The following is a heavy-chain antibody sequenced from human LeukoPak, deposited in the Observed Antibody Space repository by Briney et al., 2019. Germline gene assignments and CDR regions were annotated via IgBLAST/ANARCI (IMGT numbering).Heavy chain of an antibody. V-gene: IGHV1-8*01. Sequence: ASVKVSCKASGYTFTSYDINWVRQATGQGLEWMGWMNPNSGNTGYAQKFQGRVTMTRNTSKSTAYMELSSLRSEDTAVYYCARGDDPLLWFGELLGPWGQGTLVTVSS. D-gene: IGHD3-10*01. CDR1: GYTFTSYD. CDR2: MNPNSGNT. J-gene: IGHJ5*02. CDR3: ARGDDPLLWFGELLGP.